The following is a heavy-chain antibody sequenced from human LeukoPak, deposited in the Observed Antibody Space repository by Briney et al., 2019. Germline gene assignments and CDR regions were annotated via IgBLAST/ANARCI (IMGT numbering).Heavy chain of an antibody. V-gene: IGHV5-51*01. J-gene: IGHJ4*02. CDR1: GYHFTNYW. CDR3: ARRRDGYNYVGTDY. CDR2: IYPGDSDT. Sequence: GESLKISCQGSGYHFTNYWIGWVRQMPGKGLEWMGIIYPGDSDTTYSPSFQGQVTISADKPISTAYLQWSSLKASDTAMYYCARRRDGYNYVGTDYWGQGTLVSVSS. D-gene: IGHD5-24*01.